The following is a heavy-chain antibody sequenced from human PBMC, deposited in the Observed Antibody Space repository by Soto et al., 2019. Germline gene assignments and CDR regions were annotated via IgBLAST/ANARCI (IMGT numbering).Heavy chain of an antibody. CDR2: IYYSGST. V-gene: IGHV4-59*01. Sequence: PSENLPLTCTVSGGSIRSYYWSWIRQPPGKGLEWIGYIYYSGSTNYNPSLKSRVTISVDTSKNQFSLKLSSVTAADTAVYYCARDKVATGTTYFDYWGQGTLVTVS. CDR1: GGSIRSYY. D-gene: IGHD1-1*01. J-gene: IGHJ4*02. CDR3: ARDKVATGTTYFDY.